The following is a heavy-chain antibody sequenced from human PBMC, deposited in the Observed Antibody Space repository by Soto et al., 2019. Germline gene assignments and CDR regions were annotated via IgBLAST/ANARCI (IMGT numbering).Heavy chain of an antibody. CDR3: ARGPDYYDSSGYPA. CDR2: INHSGST. J-gene: IGHJ4*02. V-gene: IGHV4-34*01. Sequence: LETLSLTCAVYGGSFSGYYWSWIRQPPGKGLEWIGEINHSGSTNYNPSLKSRVTISVDTSKNQFSLKLSSVTAADTAVYYCARGPDYYDSSGYPAWGQGTLVTVSS. D-gene: IGHD3-22*01. CDR1: GGSFSGYY.